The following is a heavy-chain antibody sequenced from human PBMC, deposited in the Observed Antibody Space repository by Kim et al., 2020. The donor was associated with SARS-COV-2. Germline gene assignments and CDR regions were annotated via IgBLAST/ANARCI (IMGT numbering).Heavy chain of an antibody. D-gene: IGHD6-19*01. CDR2: IYYSGST. V-gene: IGHV4-39*01. CDR3: ARLSVAGTRDVDY. Sequence: SETLSLTCTVSGGSISSSSYYWGWIRQPPGKGLEWIGSIYYSGSTYYNPSLKSRVTISVDTSKNQFSLKLSSVSAADTAVYYCARLSVAGTRDVDYWGQG. J-gene: IGHJ4*02. CDR1: GGSISSSSYY.